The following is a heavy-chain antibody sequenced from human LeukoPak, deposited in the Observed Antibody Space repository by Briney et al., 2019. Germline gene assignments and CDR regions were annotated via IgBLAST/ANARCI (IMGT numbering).Heavy chain of an antibody. Sequence: GRSLRLSCAASGITFSSYAMHWVRQAPGKGLEWVAVISYDGSNKYYADSVKGRFTISRDNSKNTLYLQMNSLRAEDTAVYYCARDQRWLPFDYWGQGTLVTVSS. V-gene: IGHV3-30-3*01. CDR1: GITFSSYA. J-gene: IGHJ4*02. CDR3: ARDQRWLPFDY. D-gene: IGHD5-24*01. CDR2: ISYDGSNK.